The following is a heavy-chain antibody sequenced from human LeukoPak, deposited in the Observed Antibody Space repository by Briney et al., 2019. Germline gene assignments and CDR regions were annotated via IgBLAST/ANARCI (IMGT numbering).Heavy chain of an antibody. D-gene: IGHD6-19*01. J-gene: IGHJ4*02. V-gene: IGHV1-69*13. Sequence: SVKVSCKASGGTFSTYAISWVRQAPGQGLEWMGGIIPIFGTVNYAQKFQGRVTITADESTSTAYMELSSLRSEDTAVYYCARAMTAPDSSGWSVDYWGQGTLVTVSS. CDR1: GGTFSTYA. CDR2: IIPIFGTV. CDR3: ARAMTAPDSSGWSVDY.